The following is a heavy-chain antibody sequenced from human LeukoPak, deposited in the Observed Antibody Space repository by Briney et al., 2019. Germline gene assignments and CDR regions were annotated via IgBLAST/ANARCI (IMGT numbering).Heavy chain of an antibody. CDR1: GGSIGPHF. D-gene: IGHD6-13*01. Sequence: SEPLSLTCTVSGGSIGPHFWTWIRQPPGKGLEWIGYIYYSGSTNYNPSLKSRVTMSVDTSKNQFSLKLSSVTAADTAVYYCARDDGSSSWFNWFDPWGQGTLVTVSS. V-gene: IGHV4-59*11. CDR2: IYYSGST. J-gene: IGHJ5*02. CDR3: ARDDGSSSWFNWFDP.